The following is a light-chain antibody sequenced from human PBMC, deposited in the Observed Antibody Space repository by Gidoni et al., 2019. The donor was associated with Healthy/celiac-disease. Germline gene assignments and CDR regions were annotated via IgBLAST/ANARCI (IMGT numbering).Light chain of an antibody. CDR1: QSVLYSSNNKNY. V-gene: IGKV4-1*01. Sequence: DIVMTQSPDSLAVSLGERATINCKSSQSVLYSSNNKNYLAWYQQKPGQPPKLLIYWASTRESGVPDRFIGSGSGTDFTLTISSLQAEDVAVYYCQQYYSTPLTFGQGTKVEIK. CDR3: QQYYSTPLT. CDR2: WAS. J-gene: IGKJ1*01.